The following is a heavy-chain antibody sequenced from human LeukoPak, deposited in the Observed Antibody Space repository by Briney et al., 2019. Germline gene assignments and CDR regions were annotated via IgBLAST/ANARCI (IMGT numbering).Heavy chain of an antibody. CDR2: IYGDGST. J-gene: IGHJ5*02. CDR1: GFTVSTNY. V-gene: IGHV3-53*01. D-gene: IGHD6-13*01. Sequence: PGGSLRPSCAVSGFTVSTNYMTWVRQAPGKGLEWVSVIYGDGSTYYADSVKGRFTISRDNSKNTLYLQMNSLRAEDAAVYYCARGGPRGSWPRFDPWGQGTLVTVSS. CDR3: ARGGPRGSWPRFDP.